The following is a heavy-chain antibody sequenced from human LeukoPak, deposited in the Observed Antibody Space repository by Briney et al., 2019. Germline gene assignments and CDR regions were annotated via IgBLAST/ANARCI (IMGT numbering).Heavy chain of an antibody. D-gene: IGHD1-1*01. J-gene: IGHJ4*02. Sequence: GGSLRLSCAASTFSVSSNYMSWVRQAPGKGLEWVSVIYAAGSTYYADSVKGRFTISRDNSRNTVYLQLNNLRVDDTAIYYCAKANWISNADAVWWGQGTQVTVSS. CDR1: TFSVSSNY. CDR3: AKANWISNADAVW. V-gene: IGHV3-53*01. CDR2: IYAAGST.